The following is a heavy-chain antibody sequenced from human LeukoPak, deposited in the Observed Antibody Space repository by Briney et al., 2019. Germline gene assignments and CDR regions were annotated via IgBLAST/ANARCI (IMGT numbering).Heavy chain of an antibody. Sequence: PGGSLRLSCAASGFTFSSYWMHWVRQAPGKGLVRVSRINSDGSSTSYADSVKGRFTIPRDNAKNTLYLQMNSLRAEDTAVYYCARDSMVRGVIRQYYYGMDVWGKGTTVTVSS. CDR3: ARDSMVRGVIRQYYYGMDV. CDR1: GFTFSSYW. J-gene: IGHJ6*04. D-gene: IGHD3-10*01. V-gene: IGHV3-74*01. CDR2: INSDGSST.